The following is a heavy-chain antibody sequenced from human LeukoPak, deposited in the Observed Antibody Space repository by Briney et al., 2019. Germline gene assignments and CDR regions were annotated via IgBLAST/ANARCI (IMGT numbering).Heavy chain of an antibody. CDR2: INHSGST. V-gene: IGHV4-34*01. D-gene: IGHD3-16*02. CDR1: GGSFSGYY. CDR3: ARGSFPYDYVWGSYRHNWFDP. J-gene: IGHJ5*02. Sequence: SETLSLTCAVYGGSFSGYYWSWIRQPPGKGLEWIGEINHSGSTNYNPSLKSRVTISVDTSKNQFSLKLSSVTAADTAVYYCARGSFPYDYVWGSYRHNWFDPWGQGTLVTVSS.